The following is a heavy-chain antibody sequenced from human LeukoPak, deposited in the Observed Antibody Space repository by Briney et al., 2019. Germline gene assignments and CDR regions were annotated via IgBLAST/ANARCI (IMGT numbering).Heavy chain of an antibody. CDR1: GGTFSSYA. V-gene: IGHV1-69*05. J-gene: IGHJ4*02. CDR2: IIPIFGTA. Sequence: SVKVSCKASGGTFSSYAISWVRQAPGQGLEWMGGIIPIFGTANYAQKFQGRVTITTDESTSTAYMELSSLRSEDTAVYYCASGKAYYDFWSGYRPFDYWGQGTLVTVSS. CDR3: ASGKAYYDFWSGYRPFDY. D-gene: IGHD3-3*01.